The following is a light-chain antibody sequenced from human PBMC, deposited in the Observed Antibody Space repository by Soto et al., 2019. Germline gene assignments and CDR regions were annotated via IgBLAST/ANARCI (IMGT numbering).Light chain of an antibody. Sequence: DIQMTQSPSSLSASVGDRVTITCRASQTMSSYLNWYQQKPGKAPKLLISAASSLQSGVPSRFSGSGSGTDFTRTISSLQPEDSATYYCQQSYSTPPTFGQGTKVEIK. V-gene: IGKV1-39*01. CDR3: QQSYSTPPT. CDR2: AAS. J-gene: IGKJ1*01. CDR1: QTMSSY.